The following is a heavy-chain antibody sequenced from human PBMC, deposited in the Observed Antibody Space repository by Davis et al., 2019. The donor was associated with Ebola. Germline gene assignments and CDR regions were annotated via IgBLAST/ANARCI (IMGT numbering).Heavy chain of an antibody. J-gene: IGHJ4*02. CDR1: GYTLTELS. Sequence: ASVKVSCKVSGYTLTELSMHWVRQAPGKGLEWMGGFDPEDGETIYAQKFQGRVTMTEDTSTDTAYMELSSLRSDDTAVYYCTSTVGGNSDYWGQGTLVTISS. CDR2: FDPEDGET. CDR3: TSTVGGNSDY. V-gene: IGHV1-24*01. D-gene: IGHD4-23*01.